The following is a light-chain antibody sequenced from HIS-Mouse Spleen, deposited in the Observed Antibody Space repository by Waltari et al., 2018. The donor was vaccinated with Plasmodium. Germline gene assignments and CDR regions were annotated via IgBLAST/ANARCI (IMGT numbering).Light chain of an antibody. J-gene: IGKJ1*01. CDR1: QSISSY. Sequence: DIQMTQSPSSLSASVGDRVTITCRASQSISSYLNWYQQKPGKAPTLLIYKASSLESGVPSRFSGSGSGTEFTLTISSLQPDDFATYYCQQYNSYWTFGQGTKVEIK. V-gene: IGKV1-5*03. CDR3: QQYNSYWT. CDR2: KAS.